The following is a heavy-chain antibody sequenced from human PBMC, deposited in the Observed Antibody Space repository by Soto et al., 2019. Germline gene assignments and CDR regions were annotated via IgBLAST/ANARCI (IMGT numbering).Heavy chain of an antibody. Sequence: QVPLVQSGAEVKKPGSSVKVSCKASGGTFSSYAISWVRQAPGQGLEWMGGIIPIFGTANYAQKFQGRVTITADESTGTAYMELSSLRSEDTAVYYCARGGIYSGSYYSDYWGQGTLVTVSS. CDR3: ARGGIYSGSYYSDY. J-gene: IGHJ4*02. CDR1: GGTFSSYA. D-gene: IGHD1-26*01. V-gene: IGHV1-69*01. CDR2: IIPIFGTA.